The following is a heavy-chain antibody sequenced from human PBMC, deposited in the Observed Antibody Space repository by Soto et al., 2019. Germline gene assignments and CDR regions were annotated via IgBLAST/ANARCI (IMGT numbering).Heavy chain of an antibody. CDR3: ARRGSGSYYDY. D-gene: IGHD1-26*01. J-gene: IGHJ4*02. V-gene: IGHV3-23*01. Sequence: EVQLLESGGGLVQPGGSLRLSCAASGFTFSSYAMRWVRQAPAKGLEWVSAISGSGGSTYYADSVKGRFTISRDNSKHTLYLQMISLRGEDTAVYYCARRGSGSYYDYWGQGTLVTVSS. CDR2: ISGSGGST. CDR1: GFTFSSYA.